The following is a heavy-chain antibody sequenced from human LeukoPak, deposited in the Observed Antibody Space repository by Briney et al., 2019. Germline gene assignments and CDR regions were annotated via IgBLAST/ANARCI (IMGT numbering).Heavy chain of an antibody. Sequence: TGGSLRLSCAASGFTFSSYWMHWVRQAPGKGLVWVSRIKGDGSHTIYADSVKGRFTISRDNAKNTLYLQMKSLRVEDTAVYYCVRDLDHFDFDSWGQGTLVTVST. CDR1: GFTFSSYW. D-gene: IGHD3-9*01. J-gene: IGHJ5*01. CDR3: VRDLDHFDFDS. V-gene: IGHV3-74*01. CDR2: IKGDGSHT.